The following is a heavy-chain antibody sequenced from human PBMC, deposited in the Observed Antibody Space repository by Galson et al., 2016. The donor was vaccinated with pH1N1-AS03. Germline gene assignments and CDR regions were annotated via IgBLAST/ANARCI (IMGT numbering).Heavy chain of an antibody. CDR3: ARAGDDFWGESKYGPDF. CDR1: GFAFSTYW. V-gene: IGHV3-7*01. Sequence: SLRLSCAASGFAFSTYWMRWVRLAPGKGLEWVANIKPDGSEKYYVDSVKGRFTISRDNADNSAFLQMNSLRAEDTAIYYCARAGDDFWGESKYGPDFWGQGTLVTVSS. CDR2: IKPDGSEK. D-gene: IGHD3-3*01. J-gene: IGHJ4*02.